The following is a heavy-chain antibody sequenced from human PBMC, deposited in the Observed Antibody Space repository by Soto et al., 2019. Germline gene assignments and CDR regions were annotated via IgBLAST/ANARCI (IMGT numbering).Heavy chain of an antibody. J-gene: IGHJ3*02. V-gene: IGHV3-30*18. Sequence: PGGSLRLSCAASGFTFSSYGMHWVRQAPGKGLEWVAVISYDGSNKYYADSVKGRFTISRDNSKNTLYLQMNSLRAEDTAVYYCAKLNGLYDYVWGSYRSLAKRVDAFDIWGQGTMVTVSS. D-gene: IGHD3-16*02. CDR3: AKLNGLYDYVWGSYRSLAKRVDAFDI. CDR1: GFTFSSYG. CDR2: ISYDGSNK.